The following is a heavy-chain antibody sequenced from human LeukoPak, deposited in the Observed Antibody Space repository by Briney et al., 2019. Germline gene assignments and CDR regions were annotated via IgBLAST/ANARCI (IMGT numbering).Heavy chain of an antibody. Sequence: GGSLRLSCAASGFPFDNWRMHWVRQAPGKGLEWLALIHFGGTHNYYLDPVRGRFTISRDNSKNTLYLQMTSLRPEDTAVYYCAKDDNGPQDYWGQGILVTVSS. CDR2: IHFGGTHN. D-gene: IGHD1-14*01. V-gene: IGHV3-30*02. CDR3: AKDDNGPQDY. CDR1: GFPFDNWR. J-gene: IGHJ4*02.